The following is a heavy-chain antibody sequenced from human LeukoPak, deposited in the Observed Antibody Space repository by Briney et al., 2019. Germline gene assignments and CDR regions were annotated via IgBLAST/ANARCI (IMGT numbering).Heavy chain of an antibody. V-gene: IGHV4-59*01. CDR3: ARTLRYFDWCFDY. CDR2: IYYSGST. CDR1: GGSISSYY. J-gene: IGHJ4*02. D-gene: IGHD3-9*01. Sequence: SEALSLTCTVSGGSISSYYWSWIRQPPGKGLEWIGYIYYSGSTNYNPSLKSRVTISVDTSKNQFSLKLSSVTAADTAVYYCARTLRYFDWCFDYWGQGTLVTVSS.